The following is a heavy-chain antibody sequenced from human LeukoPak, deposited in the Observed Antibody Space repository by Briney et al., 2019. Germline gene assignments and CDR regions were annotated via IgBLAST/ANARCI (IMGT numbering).Heavy chain of an antibody. Sequence: PGGSLRLSCAASGFTFSSNAIMWVRQAPGKGLEWVSGISGSGASTFYADSVKGRFTVSRDNSKNSLFLQMNSLRADDTAVYYCAKDNGDYGAYFYYYMDVWGKGTTVTVSS. CDR3: AKDNGDYGAYFYYYMDV. CDR2: ISGSGAST. J-gene: IGHJ6*03. V-gene: IGHV3-23*01. D-gene: IGHD4-17*01. CDR1: GFTFSSNA.